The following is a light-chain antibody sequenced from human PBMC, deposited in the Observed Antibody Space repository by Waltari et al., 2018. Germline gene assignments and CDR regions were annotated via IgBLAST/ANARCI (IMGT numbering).Light chain of an antibody. J-gene: IGKJ4*01. Sequence: NVLTQSPGTLSLSPGEGATLSCRASQRISDNSLAWFQQKPGQAPRLLISGASGRATGVPDRFSGSGSGTDFTLTISRLEPEDFVVYYCHQYGSSWRTFGGGTKVEIK. CDR3: HQYGSSWRT. CDR1: QRISDNS. V-gene: IGKV3-20*01. CDR2: GAS.